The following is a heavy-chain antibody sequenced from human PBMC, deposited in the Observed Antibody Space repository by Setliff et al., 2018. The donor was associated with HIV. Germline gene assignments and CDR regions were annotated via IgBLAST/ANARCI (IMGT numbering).Heavy chain of an antibody. CDR2: IYYSGST. Sequence: SETLSLTCTVSGGSISSGSYYWGWIRQPPGKGLEWIGSIYYSGSTYYNPSLKSRVTISVDTSKNQFSLKLTSVTAADTAVYYCARGGKGFDYWGPGTLVTVSS. CDR1: GGSISSGSYY. J-gene: IGHJ4*02. CDR3: ARGGKGFDY. V-gene: IGHV4-39*07.